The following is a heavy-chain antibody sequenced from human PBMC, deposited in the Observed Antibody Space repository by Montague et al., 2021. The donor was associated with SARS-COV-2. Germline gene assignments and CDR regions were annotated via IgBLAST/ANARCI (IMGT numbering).Heavy chain of an antibody. J-gene: IGHJ4*02. Sequence: SLRLSCAASGFTFSSYSMSWVRQAPGKGLEWVSYISSSSIPTYYADSVRGRSTISRDNAKKSLYLQIDSLRDEDTAVYYCARDGGFCSGDGCYFFDYWGQGTLVTVSS. CDR3: ARDGGFCSGDGCYFFDY. CDR2: ISSSSIPT. V-gene: IGHV3-48*02. CDR1: GFTFSSYS. D-gene: IGHD2-15*01.